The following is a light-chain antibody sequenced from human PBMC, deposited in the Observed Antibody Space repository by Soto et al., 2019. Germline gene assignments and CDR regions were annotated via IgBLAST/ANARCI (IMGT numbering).Light chain of an antibody. Sequence: QSVLTQSPSASASLGSSVKLTCTLSSGYNSYTIAWHQQQPEKGPRYLMKLNSDGRHTKGDGIPDRFSGSSSGAERYLTISRLQSEDEADYYCQTWGPGFWVFGGGTKLTVL. CDR3: QTWGPGFWV. CDR1: SGYNSYT. J-gene: IGLJ3*02. CDR2: LNSDGRH. V-gene: IGLV4-69*01.